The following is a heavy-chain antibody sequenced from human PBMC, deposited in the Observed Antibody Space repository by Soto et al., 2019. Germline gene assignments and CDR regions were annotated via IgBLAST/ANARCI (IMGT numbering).Heavy chain of an antibody. CDR1: GYTFTSYA. D-gene: IGHD2-15*01. CDR3: ASPGECSGGSCYPYYYGMDV. CDR2: INAGNGNT. V-gene: IGHV1-3*01. Sequence: ASVKVSCKASGYTFTSYAMHWVRQAPGQRLEWMGWINAGNGNTKYSQKFQGRVTITRDTSASTADMELSSLRSEDTAVYYCASPGECSGGSCYPYYYGMDVWGQGTTVTVSS. J-gene: IGHJ6*02.